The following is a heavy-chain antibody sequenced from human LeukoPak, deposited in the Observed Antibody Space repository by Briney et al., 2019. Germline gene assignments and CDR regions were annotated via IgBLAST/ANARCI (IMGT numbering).Heavy chain of an antibody. D-gene: IGHD6-6*01. CDR1: GGTFISYA. CDR2: IIPIFGTA. CDR3: ASGPYSSSSGKWYYYYYMDV. J-gene: IGHJ6*03. Sequence: SVKVSCKASGGTFISYAISWVRQAPGQGLEWMGGIIPIFGTANYAQKFQGRVTITTDESTSTAYMELSSLRSEDTAVYYCASGPYSSSSGKWYYYYYMDVWGKGTTVTVSS. V-gene: IGHV1-69*05.